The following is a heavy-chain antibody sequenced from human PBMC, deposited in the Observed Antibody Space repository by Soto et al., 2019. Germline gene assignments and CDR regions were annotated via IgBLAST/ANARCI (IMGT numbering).Heavy chain of an antibody. V-gene: IGHV3-74*01. CDR3: ARGPIYYDSSGYHQEHFQH. CDR1: GFTFSSYW. Sequence: EVQLVESGGGLVQPGGSLRLSCAASGFTFSSYWMHWVRQAPGKGLVWVSRINSAGSSTSYADSVKGRFTISSDNAKNTLYLQMNSLRAEDTAVYYCARGPIYYDSSGYHQEHFQHWGQGTLVTVSS. D-gene: IGHD3-22*01. CDR2: INSAGSST. J-gene: IGHJ1*01.